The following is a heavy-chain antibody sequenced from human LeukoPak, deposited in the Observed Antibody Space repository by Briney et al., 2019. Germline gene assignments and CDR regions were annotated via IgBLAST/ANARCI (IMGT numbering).Heavy chain of an antibody. CDR1: GFNFDSYT. CDR2: ISSGGGHI. Sequence: GGSLRLSCAASGFNFDSYTMTWVRQAPGKGLEWVSSISSGGGHIYYADSMKGRFTISRDNAKSSLYLQMNSLRAEDTAVYYCARFLTVAVVPQRVDCWGQGTLVTVSS. D-gene: IGHD6-19*01. J-gene: IGHJ4*02. CDR3: ARFLTVAVVPQRVDC. V-gene: IGHV3-21*01.